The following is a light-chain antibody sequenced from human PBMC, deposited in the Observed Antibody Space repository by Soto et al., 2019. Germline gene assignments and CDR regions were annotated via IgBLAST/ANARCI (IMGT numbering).Light chain of an antibody. CDR1: SSDVGIYNL. V-gene: IGLV2-23*01. CDR2: EGT. Sequence: QSVLTQPASVSGSPGQSITISCTGTSSDVGIYNLVSWYQQHPGKAPKLMIYEGTRRPSGVSHRFSGSKSGNTASLTISGLQAEDEADYYCCSYAGSNTYVFGTGTKVTVL. CDR3: CSYAGSNTYV. J-gene: IGLJ1*01.